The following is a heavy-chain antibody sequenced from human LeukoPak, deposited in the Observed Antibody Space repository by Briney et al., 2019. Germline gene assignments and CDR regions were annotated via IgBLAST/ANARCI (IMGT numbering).Heavy chain of an antibody. J-gene: IGHJ4*02. CDR1: GYSISSGYY. Sequence: SETLSLTCAVSGYSISSGYYWGWIRQPPGKGLEWIGSIYHSGITYYNPSLKSRVTISVDTSKNQFSLKLSSVTAADTAVYYCARDGLLWFGDSTNYWGQGTLVTVSS. CDR2: IYHSGIT. V-gene: IGHV4-38-2*02. CDR3: ARDGLLWFGDSTNY. D-gene: IGHD3-10*01.